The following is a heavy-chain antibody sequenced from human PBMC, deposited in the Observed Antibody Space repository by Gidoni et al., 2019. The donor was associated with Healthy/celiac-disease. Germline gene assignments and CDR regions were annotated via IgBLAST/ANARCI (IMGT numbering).Heavy chain of an antibody. CDR3: AKNRYYGSSYPELDY. J-gene: IGHJ4*02. CDR1: GFPFDDYA. V-gene: IGHV3-9*01. Sequence: EVQLVESGGGLVQPGRSLRLSCAASGFPFDDYAMHWVRQAPGKGLEWVSGISWNGGSIGYADSVKGRFTISRDNAKNSLYLQMNSLRAEDTALYYCAKNRYYGSSYPELDYWGQGTLVTVSS. D-gene: IGHD3-10*01. CDR2: ISWNGGSI.